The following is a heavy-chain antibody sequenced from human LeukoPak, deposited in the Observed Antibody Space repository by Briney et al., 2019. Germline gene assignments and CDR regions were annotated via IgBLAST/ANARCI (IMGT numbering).Heavy chain of an antibody. Sequence: SETLSLTCTVSGGSISSYYWSWIRQPAGKGLEWIGRIYTSGSTNYNPSLKSRVTMSVDTSKNQFSLKLSSVTAADTAVYYCARGAVASSFPEYFQHWGQGTLVTVSS. J-gene: IGHJ1*01. D-gene: IGHD6-19*01. CDR3: ARGAVASSFPEYFQH. V-gene: IGHV4-4*07. CDR1: GGSISSYY. CDR2: IYTSGST.